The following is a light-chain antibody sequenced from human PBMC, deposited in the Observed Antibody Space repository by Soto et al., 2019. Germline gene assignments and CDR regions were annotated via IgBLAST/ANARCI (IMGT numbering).Light chain of an antibody. CDR2: GVS. Sequence: QAVVTQPRSVSGSPGQSVTISCTGTSSDVGGYNYVSWYQHHPGKAPKLMIYGVSKRPSGVPDRFSGSKSGNTASLTISGLQAEDEADYYCCSYAGSWLFGGGTQLTVL. J-gene: IGLJ2*01. CDR1: SSDVGGYNY. V-gene: IGLV2-11*01. CDR3: CSYAGSWL.